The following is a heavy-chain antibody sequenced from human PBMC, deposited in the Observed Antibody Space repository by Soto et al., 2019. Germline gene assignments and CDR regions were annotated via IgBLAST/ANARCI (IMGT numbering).Heavy chain of an antibody. V-gene: IGHV1-18*01. CDR2: ISAYNGNT. CDR3: ATHLDDILTGPYGDEHDAFDI. CDR1: GYTFTSYG. D-gene: IGHD3-9*01. Sequence: GASVKVACKASGYTFTSYGISWVRQAPGQRLEWMGWISAYNGNTNYAQKLHGRVTMTTDTSTSTAYMELRSLRSDDTAVYYCATHLDDILTGPYGDEHDAFDIWGQGTMVTVSS. J-gene: IGHJ3*02.